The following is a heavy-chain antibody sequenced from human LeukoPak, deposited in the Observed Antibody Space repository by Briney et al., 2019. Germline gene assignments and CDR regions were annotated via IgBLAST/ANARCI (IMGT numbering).Heavy chain of an antibody. Sequence: GASVKVSCKASGYTFTSYYMHWVRQAPGQGLEWMGIINPSGGSTSYAQKFQGRVTMTRDTSTSTAYMELSSLRSEDTAVYYCARDLNSHSSGYLFDQEPYYYYYYMDVWGKGTTVTISS. CDR1: GYTFTSYY. D-gene: IGHD3-22*01. CDR2: INPSGGST. V-gene: IGHV1-46*01. CDR3: ARDLNSHSSGYLFDQEPYYYYYYMDV. J-gene: IGHJ6*03.